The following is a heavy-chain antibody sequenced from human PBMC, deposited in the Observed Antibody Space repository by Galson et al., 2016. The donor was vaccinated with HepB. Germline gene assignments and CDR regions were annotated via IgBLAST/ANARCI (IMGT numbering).Heavy chain of an antibody. D-gene: IGHD2-2*01. CDR2: IYSGGGT. V-gene: IGHV3-53*01. J-gene: IGHJ4*02. Sequence: SLRLSCAASGFTVSGNYLTWVRQAPGRAPECVSIIYSGGGTYYAASVKGRLTISRDSSKNTMYLQMNRLHVEDTAVYSCARALWGQSCSSTSRGTVGLDYWGPGTLVTVSS. CDR3: ARALWGQSCSSTSRGTVGLDY. CDR1: GFTVSGNY.